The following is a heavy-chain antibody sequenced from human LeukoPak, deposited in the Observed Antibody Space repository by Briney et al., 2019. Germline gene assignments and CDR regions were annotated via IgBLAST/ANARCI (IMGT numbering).Heavy chain of an antibody. CDR3: ARGPEGFDWLPRVEP. CDR1: GYTFTRFG. CDR2: ISADNGNT. D-gene: IGHD3-9*01. V-gene: IGHV1-18*04. Sequence: ASVKVSCKASGYTFTRFGISWVRQAPGQGLEWMGRISADNGNTNYAQRLQGRVTMTTDTSTSTAYMELRSLRSDDTAVYYCARGPEGFDWLPRVEPWGQGTLVAVSS. J-gene: IGHJ5*02.